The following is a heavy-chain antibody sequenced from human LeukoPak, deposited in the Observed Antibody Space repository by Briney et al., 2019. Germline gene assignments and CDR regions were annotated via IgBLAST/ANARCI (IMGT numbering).Heavy chain of an antibody. Sequence: GGSLRLSCAASGFSFGSYWMTWVRQAPGKGLEWVANIKQDGSEKYYVDSVKGRFTISRDNAKNSLYLQMNSLRAEDTAVYYCASSRQEIWFGESYYFDYWGQGTLVTVSS. J-gene: IGHJ4*02. CDR2: IKQDGSEK. CDR1: GFSFGSYW. V-gene: IGHV3-7*05. D-gene: IGHD3-10*01. CDR3: ASSRQEIWFGESYYFDY.